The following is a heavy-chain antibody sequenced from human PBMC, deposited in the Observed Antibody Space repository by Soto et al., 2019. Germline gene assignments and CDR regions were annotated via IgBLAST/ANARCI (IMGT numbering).Heavy chain of an antibody. V-gene: IGHV4-59*01. CDR2: IYYSGST. CDR3: ARLGSGRVDY. Sequence: SEALSLTCTVSGGSISSYYWSWIRQPPGKGLEWIGYIYYSGSTNYNPSLKSRVTISVDTSKNQFSLKLSSVTAADTAVYYCARLGSGRVDYWGQGTLVTVSS. D-gene: IGHD1-26*01. CDR1: GGSISSYY. J-gene: IGHJ4*02.